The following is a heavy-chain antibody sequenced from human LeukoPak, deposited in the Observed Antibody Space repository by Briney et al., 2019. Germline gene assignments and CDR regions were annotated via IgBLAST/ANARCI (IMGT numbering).Heavy chain of an antibody. V-gene: IGHV3-7*05. CDR3: ARDRGWLQFDY. CDR1: GFTFSSSW. CDR2: IKGDGSEK. J-gene: IGHJ4*02. Sequence: GGSLRLSCAASGFTFSSSWMNWVRQAPGKGLEWVANIKGDGSEKYYVDSVKGRFTISRDNAKNSLYLQMNSLRAEDTAVYYCARDRGWLQFDYWGQGTLVTVSS. D-gene: IGHD5-24*01.